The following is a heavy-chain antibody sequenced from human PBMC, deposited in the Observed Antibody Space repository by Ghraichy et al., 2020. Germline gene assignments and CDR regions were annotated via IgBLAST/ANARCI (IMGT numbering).Heavy chain of an antibody. CDR3: ARDDLDTVTTHGQYYYYAMDV. J-gene: IGHJ6*02. CDR1: GFTFSIYE. D-gene: IGHD5-18*01. V-gene: IGHV3-48*03. Sequence: LSLTCAASGFTFSIYEMNWVRQAPGKGLEWLSYINPSGNILYYADSVNGRFTISRDNAKNSLYLQMNGLRAEDTAVYYCARDDLDTVTTHGQYYYYAMDVWGQGTTVTVSS. CDR2: INPSGNIL.